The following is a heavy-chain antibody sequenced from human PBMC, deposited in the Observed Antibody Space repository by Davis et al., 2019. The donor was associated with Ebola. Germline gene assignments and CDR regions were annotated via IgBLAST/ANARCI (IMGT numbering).Heavy chain of an antibody. Sequence: PSETLSLTCTVSGGSISSGDYYWSWIRQPPGKGLEWIGYIYYSGSTYYNPSLKSRVTISVDTSKNQFSLKLSSVTAADTAVYYCASYYDSSGYYNYYYMDVWGKGTTVTVSS. CDR2: IYYSGST. V-gene: IGHV4-30-4*08. CDR3: ASYYDSSGYYNYYYMDV. CDR1: GGSISSGDYY. J-gene: IGHJ6*03. D-gene: IGHD3-22*01.